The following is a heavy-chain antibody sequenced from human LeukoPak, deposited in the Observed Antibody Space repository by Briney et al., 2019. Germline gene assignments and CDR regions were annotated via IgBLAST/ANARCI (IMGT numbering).Heavy chain of an antibody. Sequence: ETLSLTCTVSGDSISSTNYYWGWIRQPPGKGLEWVAAISGSGGDTYYTDSVRGRFTISRDNPKNTLYLQMHSLRADDTAVYYCAKRSPYGDYASAYFDYWGQGTLVTVSP. CDR3: AKRSPYGDYASAYFDY. V-gene: IGHV3-23*01. CDR1: GDSISSTNYY. D-gene: IGHD4-17*01. J-gene: IGHJ4*02. CDR2: ISGSGGDT.